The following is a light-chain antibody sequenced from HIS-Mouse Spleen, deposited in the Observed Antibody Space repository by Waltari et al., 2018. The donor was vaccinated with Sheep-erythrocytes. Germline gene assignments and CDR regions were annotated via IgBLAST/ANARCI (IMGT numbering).Light chain of an antibody. CDR3: QQRSNWPPIT. CDR2: DAS. V-gene: IGKV3-11*01. CDR1: QSVRSY. J-gene: IGKJ5*01. Sequence: DIVLTQSAATLSLSPGESATHSCRASQSVRSYLAWYQQKPGQAPRLLIYDASNRATGIPARFSGSGSGTDFTLTISSLEPEDFAVYYCQQRSNWPPITFGQGTRLEIK.